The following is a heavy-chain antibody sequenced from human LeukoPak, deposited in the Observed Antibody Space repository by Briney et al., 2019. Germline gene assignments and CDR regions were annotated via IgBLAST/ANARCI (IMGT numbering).Heavy chain of an antibody. CDR2: ISYDGSNK. CDR3: ARVRYSNNYYFDY. D-gene: IGHD4-11*01. J-gene: IGHJ4*02. CDR1: GFTFSSYA. Sequence: GGSLRLSCAASGFTFSSYAMHWVRQAPGKGLEWVAVISYDGSNKYYADSVKGRFTISRDNSKNTLYLQMNSLRAEDTAVYYCARVRYSNNYYFDYWGQGTLVTVSS. V-gene: IGHV3-30-3*01.